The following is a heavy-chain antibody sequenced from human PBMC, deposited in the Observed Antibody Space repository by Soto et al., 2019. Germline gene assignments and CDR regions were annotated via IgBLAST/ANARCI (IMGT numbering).Heavy chain of an antibody. V-gene: IGHV3-74*01. CDR2: INSDGSST. Sequence: PGGSLRLSCAASGFTFSSYWMHWVRQAPGKGLVWFSRINSDGSSTSYADSVKGRFTISRDNAKNTLYLQMNSLRAEDTAVYYCARDSFAWPPDYWGQGTLVTVSS. CDR1: GFTFSSYW. CDR3: ARDSFAWPPDY. J-gene: IGHJ4*02. D-gene: IGHD3-3*02.